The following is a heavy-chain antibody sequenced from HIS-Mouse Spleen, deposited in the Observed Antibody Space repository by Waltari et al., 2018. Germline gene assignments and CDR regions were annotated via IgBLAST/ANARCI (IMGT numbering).Heavy chain of an antibody. J-gene: IGHJ3*02. CDR3: ARDLGYSYGRSSYAFDI. D-gene: IGHD5-18*01. V-gene: IGHV4-31*03. CDR2: IYYSGST. Sequence: QVQLQESGPGLVKPSQTLSLTYTVSGGSISSGGYYWSWIRRPPGKGLEWIGYIYYSGSTYYNPSLKSRVTISVDTSKNQFSLKLSSVTAADTAVYYCARDLGYSYGRSSYAFDIWGQGTMVTVSS. CDR1: GGSISSGGYY.